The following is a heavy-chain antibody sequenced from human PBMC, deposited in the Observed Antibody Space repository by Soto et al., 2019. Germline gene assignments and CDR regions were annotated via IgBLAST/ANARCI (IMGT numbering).Heavy chain of an antibody. Sequence: SETLSLTCTVSGGSISSGDYYWSWIRQPPGKGLEWIGYIYYSGSTYYNPSLKSRVTISVDTSKNQFSLKLSSVTAADTAVYYCASLGIYGSGSYYNDWFDPWGQGTLVTVSS. CDR3: ASLGIYGSGSYYNDWFDP. CDR1: GGSISSGDYY. CDR2: IYYSGST. D-gene: IGHD3-10*01. V-gene: IGHV4-30-4*01. J-gene: IGHJ5*02.